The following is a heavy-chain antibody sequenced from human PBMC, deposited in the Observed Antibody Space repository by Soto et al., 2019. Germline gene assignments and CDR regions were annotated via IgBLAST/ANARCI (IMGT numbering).Heavy chain of an antibody. CDR1: GLTLSNYA. CDR2: ISYDGSNR. J-gene: IGHJ4*02. CDR3: ARVTQEVAADY. Sequence: QVQLVESGGGVVQPGRSLRLSCAASGLTLSNYAMHWVRQAPGKGLEWVAVISYDGSNRYYADSVKGRFTISRDNSKNTLYLQMNSLRAEDTAVYYCARVTQEVAADYWDQGTLVTVSS. V-gene: IGHV3-30-3*01. D-gene: IGHD5-12*01.